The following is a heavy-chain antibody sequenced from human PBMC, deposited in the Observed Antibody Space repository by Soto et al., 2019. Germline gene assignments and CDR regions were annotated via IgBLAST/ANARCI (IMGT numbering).Heavy chain of an antibody. Sequence: GGSLRLSCAASGFTFSSYSMNWVRQAPGKGLEWVSSISSSSSYIYYADSVKGRFTISRDNAKKSLYLQMNSLRAEDTAVYYCARDFSIAAATTHQGNWGQGTLVTVS. V-gene: IGHV3-21*01. CDR2: ISSSSSYI. CDR1: GFTFSSYS. J-gene: IGHJ4*02. D-gene: IGHD6-13*01. CDR3: ARDFSIAAATTHQGN.